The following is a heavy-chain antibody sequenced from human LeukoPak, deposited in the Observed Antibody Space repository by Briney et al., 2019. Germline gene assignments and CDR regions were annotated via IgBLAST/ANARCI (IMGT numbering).Heavy chain of an antibody. CDR2: ICGRGGST. J-gene: IGHJ3*02. CDR3: AKVWVGYNWNNRAFDI. D-gene: IGHD1/OR15-1a*01. CDR1: EFTFSSYA. Sequence: VGSLSLSCAASEFTFSSYAMSWVRQAPGKGLEWVSAICGRGGSTYYADSVKGRFTISRDNSKNALYLQMNSLRDEDTAVYYCAKVWVGYNWNNRAFDIWGQGTMVTVSS. V-gene: IGHV3-23*01.